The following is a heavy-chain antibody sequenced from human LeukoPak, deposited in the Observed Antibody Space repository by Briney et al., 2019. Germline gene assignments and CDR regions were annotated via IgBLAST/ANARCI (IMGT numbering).Heavy chain of an antibody. CDR1: GVSISSYY. V-gene: IGHV4-59*01. CDR2: IYYSGST. D-gene: IGHD3-22*01. J-gene: IGHJ6*03. Sequence: SETLSLTCTVSGVSISSYYWSWIRQPPGKGLEWIGYIYYSGSTNYNPSLKSRVTISVDTSKNQFSLKLSSVTAADTAVYYCARGLDYYDSSGYHYHYYYYMDVWGKGTTVTVSS. CDR3: ARGLDYYDSSGYHYHYYYYMDV.